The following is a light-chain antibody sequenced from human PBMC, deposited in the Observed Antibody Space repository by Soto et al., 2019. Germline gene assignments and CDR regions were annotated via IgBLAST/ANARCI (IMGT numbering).Light chain of an antibody. CDR2: FAS. V-gene: IGKV3-20*01. J-gene: IGKJ1*01. Sequence: EILFTQSPATLSLSPGDRATLSCRASHSVGGLLAWYQQKPGQAPRLLIYFASNRASGIPDRFSGSGSGTDFTLTISRLEPEDFAVYYCQQYDSSPPWTFGQGTKV. CDR1: HSVGGL. CDR3: QQYDSSPPWT.